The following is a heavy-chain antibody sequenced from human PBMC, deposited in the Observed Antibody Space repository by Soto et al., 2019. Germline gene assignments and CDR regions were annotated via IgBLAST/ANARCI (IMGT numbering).Heavy chain of an antibody. CDR2: INISGDRT. J-gene: IGHJ4*02. CDR1: GFTFSNCA. V-gene: IGHV3-23*01. CDR3: ASQYATTWCVGDV. D-gene: IGHD2-21*02. Sequence: EVHLLESGGGSVQPGGSLTLSCAASGFTFSNCAMSWVRQAPGKGPEWVPQINISGDRTYSADSVKGRFTISRDNPKNTLYLQMTNLRAEDTAVYYCASQYATTWCVGDVWGQGTLVTVSS.